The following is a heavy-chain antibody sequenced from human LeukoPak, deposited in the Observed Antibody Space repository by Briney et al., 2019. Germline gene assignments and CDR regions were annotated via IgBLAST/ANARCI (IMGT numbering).Heavy chain of an antibody. CDR3: ASSVRAPLDY. J-gene: IGHJ4*02. V-gene: IGHV4-59*08. Sequence: ETLSLTCTVSGGSISSYYCNWIRQPPGKGLEWIGYISYSGSTNYNPSLKSRVTISADTSKNQFSLKLSSVTAADTAVYYCASSVRAPLDYWGQGTLVTVSS. CDR2: ISYSGST. CDR1: GGSISSYY. D-gene: IGHD1-26*01.